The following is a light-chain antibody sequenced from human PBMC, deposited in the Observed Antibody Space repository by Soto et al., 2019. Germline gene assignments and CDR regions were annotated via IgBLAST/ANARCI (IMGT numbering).Light chain of an antibody. CDR3: QQSGSSEII. CDR2: GAS. Sequence: EIVLTQSPATLSVSPGEGATLSCRASQSVGSLLAWYQQKPGQAPRLLIYGASSRATGIPDRFSGSGSGTDFTLTISRLEPEDFAVYYCQQSGSSEIIFGQGTRLEIK. CDR1: QSVGSL. J-gene: IGKJ5*01. V-gene: IGKV3-20*01.